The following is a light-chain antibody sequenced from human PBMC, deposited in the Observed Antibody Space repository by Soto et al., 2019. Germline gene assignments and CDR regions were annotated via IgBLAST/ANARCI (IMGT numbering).Light chain of an antibody. CDR2: DVN. CDR1: SSDVGAYNY. Sequence: QSALTQPASVSGSPGQSITISCTGTSSDVGAYNYVSWYQQHPGKAPKLMIYDVNIRPSGVSNRFSGSKSGNTASLTISGLLAEDEADYYCTSWTTSSTMIFGGGTKFTVL. CDR3: TSWTTSSTMI. V-gene: IGLV2-14*01. J-gene: IGLJ2*01.